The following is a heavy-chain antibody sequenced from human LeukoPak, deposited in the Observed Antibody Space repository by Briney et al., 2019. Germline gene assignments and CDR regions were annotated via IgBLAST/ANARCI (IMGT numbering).Heavy chain of an antibody. CDR2: IIWNGGST. Sequence: GGSLRLSCAASGFTFSSYAMSWVRQAPGKGLEGVSGIIWNGGSTGYADSVRGRFTISRDNDKNSLFLQMNSLRVEDTALYYCVRKFSYSSSAYNPHYFDSWGQGILVTVSS. CDR1: GFTFSSYA. CDR3: VRKFSYSSSAYNPHYFDS. D-gene: IGHD6-6*01. V-gene: IGHV3-20*04. J-gene: IGHJ4*02.